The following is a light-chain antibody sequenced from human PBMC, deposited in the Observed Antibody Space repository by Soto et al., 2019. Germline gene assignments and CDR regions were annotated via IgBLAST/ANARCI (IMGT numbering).Light chain of an antibody. J-gene: IGLJ1*01. V-gene: IGLV1-47*01. Sequence: QSVLTQPPSVSGTPGQRVTISCSGGISNIATNYVHWFQQLPGTAPKVLSNRDNQRPSGVPDRFSGSKSGTSASLAISGLRSEDEAEYYCAAWDDTVRSYGFGTGTQLTVL. CDR2: RDN. CDR3: AAWDDTVRSYG. CDR1: ISNIATNY.